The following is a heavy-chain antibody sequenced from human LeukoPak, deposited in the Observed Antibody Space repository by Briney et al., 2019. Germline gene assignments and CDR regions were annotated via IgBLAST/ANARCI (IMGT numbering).Heavy chain of an antibody. Sequence: ASVKVSCKASVYTFTGYYMHWVRQAPGQGLEWMGWINPNSGGTNYAQKFQGRVTMTRDTSISTAYMELSRLRSDDTAVYDCARDGLWGSGQFAYYMDVWGKGTTVTVSS. V-gene: IGHV1-2*02. CDR1: VYTFTGYY. J-gene: IGHJ6*03. D-gene: IGHD5-18*01. CDR2: INPNSGGT. CDR3: ARDGLWGSGQFAYYMDV.